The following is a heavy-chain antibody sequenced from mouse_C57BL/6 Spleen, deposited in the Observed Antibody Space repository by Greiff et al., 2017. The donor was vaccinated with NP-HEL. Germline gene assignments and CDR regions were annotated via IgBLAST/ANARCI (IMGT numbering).Heavy chain of an antibody. V-gene: IGHV1-18*01. D-gene: IGHD2-10*02. CDR1: GYTFTDYN. Sequence: EVQLQQSGPELVKPGASVKIPCKASGYTFTDYNMDWVKQSHGKSLEWIGDINPNNGGTNYNQKFKGKATLTVDKSSSTAYMELRSLTSEDTAVYYCARGREYPYAMDYWGQGTSVTVSS. J-gene: IGHJ4*01. CDR2: INPNNGGT. CDR3: ARGREYPYAMDY.